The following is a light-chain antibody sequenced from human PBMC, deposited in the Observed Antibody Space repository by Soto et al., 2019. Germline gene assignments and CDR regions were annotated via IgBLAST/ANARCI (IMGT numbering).Light chain of an antibody. Sequence: EIVLTQSPGTLSLSPGERATLSCRASQSVSSSYLAWYQQKPGQAPRHLIYGASSRATGIPDRFSGSGSGTDFTLTISRLEPEDLAVYYCQQYGSSSPWTFGQGTKVEIK. J-gene: IGKJ1*01. CDR3: QQYGSSSPWT. CDR1: QSVSSSY. CDR2: GAS. V-gene: IGKV3-20*01.